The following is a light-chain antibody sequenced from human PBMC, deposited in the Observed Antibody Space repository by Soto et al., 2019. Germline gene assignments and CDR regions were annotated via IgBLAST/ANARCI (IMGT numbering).Light chain of an antibody. J-gene: IGKJ2*01. CDR2: SAS. CDR1: QGISFY. CDR3: QQANSFPYT. Sequence: DIQMTQSPSSVSASVGDRVTITCRASQGISFYLAWYQQKPGKAPKLLIHSASTLESGVPSRFSGSGSGTDFTLIISSLQPEDFATYFCQQANSFPYTFGQGTKLEI. V-gene: IGKV1D-12*01.